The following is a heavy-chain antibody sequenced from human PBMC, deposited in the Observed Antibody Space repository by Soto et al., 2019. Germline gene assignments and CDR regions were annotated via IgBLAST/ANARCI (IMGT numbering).Heavy chain of an antibody. D-gene: IGHD2-8*01. CDR2: IYHSGRT. V-gene: IGHV4-4*01. Sequence: RRPPGKGLEWIGEIYHSGRTNSNPSRKGRVTISVDKSKNQFSLKLSSVTAADTAVYFFVYGPSVGTTLFDHSGHGTPGTVS. J-gene: IGHJ1*01. CDR3: VYGPSVGTTLFDH.